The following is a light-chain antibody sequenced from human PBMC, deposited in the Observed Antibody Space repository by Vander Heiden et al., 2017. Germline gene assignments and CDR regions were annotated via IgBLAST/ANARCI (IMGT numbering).Light chain of an antibody. CDR3: QSYDSSNWV. CDR2: EDN. Sequence: NFMLTQPHSVSESPGKTVTIPCTGSSGSIASNYVQWYQRRPGSAPTTVIYEDNQRPSGVPDRFSGSIDSSSNSASLTISGLKTEDEADYYCQSYDSSNWVFGGGTKLTVL. J-gene: IGLJ3*02. CDR1: SGSIASNY. V-gene: IGLV6-57*02.